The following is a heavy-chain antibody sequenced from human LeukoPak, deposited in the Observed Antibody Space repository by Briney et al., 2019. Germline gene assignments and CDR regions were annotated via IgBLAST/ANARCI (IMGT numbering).Heavy chain of an antibody. CDR1: GFTFSSYG. Sequence: GGSLRLSCAASGFTFSSYGMSWVRQAPGKGLEWVSTISGSGDRAYYADSVKGRFTISRDNSKNTLFLHMNSLRAEDTAVYSCAKGYYGSGSYGWFDYWGQGTLVTVSS. CDR2: ISGSGDRA. D-gene: IGHD3-10*01. J-gene: IGHJ4*02. V-gene: IGHV3-23*01. CDR3: AKGYYGSGSYGWFDY.